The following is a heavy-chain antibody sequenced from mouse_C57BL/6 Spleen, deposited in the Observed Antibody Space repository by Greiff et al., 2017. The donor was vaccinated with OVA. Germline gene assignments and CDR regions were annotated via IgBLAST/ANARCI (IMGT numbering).Heavy chain of an antibody. CDR2: ISYDGSN. J-gene: IGHJ1*03. Sequence: VQLKESGPGLVKPSQSLSLTCSVTGYSITSGYYWTWIRQFPGNKLEWMGYISYDGSNNYNPSLKNRISITRDTSKNQFFLKLNSVTTEDTATYYCASLGVVATRYFDVWGTGTTVTVSS. CDR1: GYSITSGYY. V-gene: IGHV3-6*01. D-gene: IGHD1-1*01. CDR3: ASLGVVATRYFDV.